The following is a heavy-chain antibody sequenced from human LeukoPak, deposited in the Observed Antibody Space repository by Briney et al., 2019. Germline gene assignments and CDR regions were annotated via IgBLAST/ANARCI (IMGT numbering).Heavy chain of an antibody. D-gene: IGHD6-13*01. J-gene: IGHJ4*02. CDR1: GYSFTNYW. CDR3: ARQEQLVGDFDC. CDR2: IYPGDSDT. Sequence: GESRKISCKGSGYSFTNYWIGWVRQMPGKGREWMGIIYPGDSDTRYSPSFQGQVTISADKSTTSAYLQWSSLKASDTAIYYCARQEQLVGDFDCWGQGTLVTVSS. V-gene: IGHV5-51*01.